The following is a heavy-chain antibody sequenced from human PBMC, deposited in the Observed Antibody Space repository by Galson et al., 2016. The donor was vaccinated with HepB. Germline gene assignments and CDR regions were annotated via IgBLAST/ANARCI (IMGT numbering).Heavy chain of an antibody. V-gene: IGHV5-51*01. CDR3: GRQEEVACISSWFDP. CDR1: GYRFMSYW. D-gene: IGHD2-2*01. CDR2: VYPGDSDT. Sequence: QSGAEVKKPGESLKISCKGSGYRFMSYWIGWVRQTPGKGLEWMGSVYPGDSDTRYSPSFQGQVIITADKSISTAYLQWSSLTASDTAMYYCGRQEEVACISSWFDPWGQGTLLTVSS. J-gene: IGHJ5*02.